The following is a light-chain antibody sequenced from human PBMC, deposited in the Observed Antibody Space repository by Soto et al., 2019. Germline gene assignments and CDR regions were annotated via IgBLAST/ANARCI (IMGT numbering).Light chain of an antibody. CDR3: SSFTSDITYV. CDR1: SSDVGAYNY. CDR2: DVT. J-gene: IGLJ1*01. Sequence: QSARTQPPSASGAPGQAVTISCTGTSSDVGAYNYVSWYRQDPGKAPKLMIYDVTNRPSGVSNRFSGSKSGNTASLTISGLQAEDEADYYCSSFTSDITYVFGTGTKVTV. V-gene: IGLV2-14*01.